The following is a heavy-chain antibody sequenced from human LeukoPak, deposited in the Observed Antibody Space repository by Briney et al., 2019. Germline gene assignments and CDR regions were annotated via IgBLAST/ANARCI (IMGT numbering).Heavy chain of an antibody. CDR2: INPSGGST. D-gene: IGHD6-13*01. CDR1: RYTFTSYY. Sequence: ASVKVSCKASRYTFTSYYMHWVRQAPGQGLEWMGIINPSGGSTSYAQKFQGRVTMTRDTSTSTVYMELSSLRSEDTAVYYCARKKGSSSWYDGNWFDPWGQGTLVTVSS. CDR3: ARKKGSSSWYDGNWFDP. J-gene: IGHJ5*02. V-gene: IGHV1-46*01.